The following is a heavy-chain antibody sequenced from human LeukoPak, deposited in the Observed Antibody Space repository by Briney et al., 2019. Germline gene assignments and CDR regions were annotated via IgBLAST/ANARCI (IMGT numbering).Heavy chain of an antibody. V-gene: IGHV3-23*01. CDR3: AKGDIVVVVAATDY. D-gene: IGHD2-15*01. Sequence: PGGSLRLSCAASGFTFSSYAMSWVRQAPGKGLEWVSAISGSGGSTYYADSVKGRFTISRDNSKNTLYLQMNSLRAEDTAVYYSAKGDIVVVVAATDYWGQGTLVTVSS. CDR1: GFTFSSYA. CDR2: ISGSGGST. J-gene: IGHJ4*02.